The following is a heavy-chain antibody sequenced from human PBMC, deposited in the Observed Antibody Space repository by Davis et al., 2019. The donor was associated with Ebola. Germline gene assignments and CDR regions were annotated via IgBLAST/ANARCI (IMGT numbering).Heavy chain of an antibody. CDR2: ISPSGYS. CDR1: GFTFSGSAM. D-gene: IGHD3-16*01. CDR3: ARVPPTFGGASIMDV. Sequence: ESLKISCVVSGFTFSGSAMTWVRQSPVKGLEWIGEISPSGYSNYNPSLKSRVTISVDKSKNHFSLKLTSVTAADTAVYYCARVPPTFGGASIMDVWGKGTTVTVSS. J-gene: IGHJ6*03. V-gene: IGHV4/OR15-8*01.